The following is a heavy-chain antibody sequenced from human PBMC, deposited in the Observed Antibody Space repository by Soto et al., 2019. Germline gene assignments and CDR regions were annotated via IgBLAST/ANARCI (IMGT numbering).Heavy chain of an antibody. J-gene: IGHJ5*02. D-gene: IGHD4-17*01. Sequence: QVQLVESGGGVVQPGRSLRLSCAASGFTFSSYAMHWVRQAPGKGLEWVAVISYDGSNKYYADSVKGRFTISRDNSKNTLYLQMNSLRAEDTAVYYCARDRTTVTIAWWFDPWGQGTLVTVSS. V-gene: IGHV3-30-3*01. CDR1: GFTFSSYA. CDR2: ISYDGSNK. CDR3: ARDRTTVTIAWWFDP.